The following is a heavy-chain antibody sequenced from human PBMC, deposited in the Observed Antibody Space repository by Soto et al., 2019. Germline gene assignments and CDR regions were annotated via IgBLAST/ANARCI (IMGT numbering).Heavy chain of an antibody. CDR3: ARDHNDDHADC. CDR1: GFTFRNYW. CDR2: IRQDGSEK. D-gene: IGHD1-1*01. Sequence: EVQLVESGGALVQPGGSLRLSCAASGFTFRNYWMSWVRQAPGKGLEWVASIRQDGSEKYYLDSVKGRFTISRDNAKNSLYLQMNSLGAEDTGFYYCARDHNDDHADCWGQGTPVTVSS. J-gene: IGHJ4*02. V-gene: IGHV3-7*01.